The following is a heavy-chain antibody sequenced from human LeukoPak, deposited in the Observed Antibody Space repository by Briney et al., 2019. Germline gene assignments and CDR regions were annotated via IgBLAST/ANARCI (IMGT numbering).Heavy chain of an antibody. Sequence: PGGSLRLSCAASGFILSNYNMNWVRRAPGKGLEWVSSISGNSNDMNYADSVKGRFTISRDNTRNSLYLQMNSLRAEDTAIYYWVRIPNGANFPNWFDPWGQGTLVTVSS. D-gene: IGHD4/OR15-4a*01. CDR3: VRIPNGANFPNWFDP. CDR2: ISGNSNDM. V-gene: IGHV3-21*01. J-gene: IGHJ5*02. CDR1: GFILSNYN.